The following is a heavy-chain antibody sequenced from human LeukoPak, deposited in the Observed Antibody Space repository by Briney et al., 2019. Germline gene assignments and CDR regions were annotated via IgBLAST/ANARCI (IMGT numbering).Heavy chain of an antibody. CDR1: GGSISSYD. J-gene: IGHJ6*03. CDR3: TRGSIAYYYMDV. Sequence: SETLSLTCTVSGGSISSYDWSWIRQPAGKGLEWIGNIYYSGSTNYNPSLKSRVTISVDTSKNQFSLKLSSVTAADTAVYYCTRGSIAYYYMDVWGKGTTVTISS. CDR2: IYYSGST. D-gene: IGHD3-22*01. V-gene: IGHV4-59*01.